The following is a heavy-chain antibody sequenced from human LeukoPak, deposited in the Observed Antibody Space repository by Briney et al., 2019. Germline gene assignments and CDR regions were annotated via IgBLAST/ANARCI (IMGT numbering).Heavy chain of an antibody. V-gene: IGHV1-8*03. Sequence: ASVKVSCKASGYTFTSYDINWVRQATGQGLEWMGWMNPNSGNTAYAQKFQGRDTIIRNTSISTAYMELSSLTSEDTAVYYCARPRIVGADDAFDIWGQGTMVTVSS. CDR2: MNPNSGNT. CDR3: ARPRIVGADDAFDI. J-gene: IGHJ3*02. CDR1: GYTFTSYD. D-gene: IGHD1-26*01.